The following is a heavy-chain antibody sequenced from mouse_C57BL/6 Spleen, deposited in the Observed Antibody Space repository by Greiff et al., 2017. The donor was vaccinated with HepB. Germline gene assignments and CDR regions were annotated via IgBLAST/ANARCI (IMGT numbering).Heavy chain of an antibody. J-gene: IGHJ1*03. CDR2: IDPSDSYT. Sequence: QVQLQQSGAELVMPGASVKLSCKASGYTFTSYWMHWVKQRPGQGLEWIGEIDPSDSYTNYNQKFKGKSTLTVDKSSSTAYMQLSSLTSEDSAVYYCARGGSYYGSLSYWYFDVWGTGTTVTVSS. V-gene: IGHV1-69*01. CDR3: ARGGSYYGSLSYWYFDV. D-gene: IGHD2-1*01. CDR1: GYTFTSYW.